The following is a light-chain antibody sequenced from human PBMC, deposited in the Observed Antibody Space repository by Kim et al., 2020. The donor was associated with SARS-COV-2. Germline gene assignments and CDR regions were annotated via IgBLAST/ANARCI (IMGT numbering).Light chain of an antibody. CDR2: GAS. CDR3: QQYGSSPLT. V-gene: IGKV3-20*01. J-gene: IGKJ4*01. CDR1: QSVSSSY. Sequence: LYPEERATLSCRVSQSVSSSYLAWYQQKPGQAPRLLIYGASSRATGIPDRFSGSGSGTDFTLTISRLEPEDFEVYYCQQYGSSPLTFGGGTKVEI.